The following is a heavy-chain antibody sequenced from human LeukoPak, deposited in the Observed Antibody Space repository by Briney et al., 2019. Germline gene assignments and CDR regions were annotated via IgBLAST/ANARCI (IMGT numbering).Heavy chain of an antibody. CDR3: ARDAPIWCSSTSCYGSYYGMDV. CDR2: INHSGST. V-gene: IGHV4-34*01. J-gene: IGHJ6*04. CDR1: GGSFSGYY. D-gene: IGHD2-2*01. Sequence: SETLSLTCAVYGGSFSGYYWSWIRQPPGKRLEWIGEINHSGSTNYNPSLKSRVTISVDTSKNQFSLKLSSVTAADTAVYYCARDAPIWCSSTSCYGSYYGMDVWGKGTTVTVSS.